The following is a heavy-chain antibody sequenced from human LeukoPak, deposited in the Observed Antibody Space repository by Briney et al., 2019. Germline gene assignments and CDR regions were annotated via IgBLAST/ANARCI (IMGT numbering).Heavy chain of an antibody. D-gene: IGHD3-22*01. J-gene: IGHJ4*02. CDR2: ISSSSSYI. V-gene: IGHV3-21*01. CDR1: GFTFSSYS. Sequence: GGSLRLSRAASGFTFSSYSMNWVRQAPGKGLEWVSSISSSSSYIYYADSVKGRFTISRDNAKNSLYLQMNSLRAEDTAVYYCARVRDSSGYPAASSYWGQGTLVTVSS. CDR3: ARVRDSSGYPAASSY.